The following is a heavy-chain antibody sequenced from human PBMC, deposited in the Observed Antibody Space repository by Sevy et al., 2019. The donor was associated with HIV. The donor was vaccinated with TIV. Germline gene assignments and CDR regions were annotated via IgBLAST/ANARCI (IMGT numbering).Heavy chain of an antibody. D-gene: IGHD3-22*01. CDR2: ISGSGTTI. CDR3: ARKGGAYDIGFDP. Sequence: GGSLRLSCAASGFTFSSYAMSWVRQAPGKGLEWVSAISGSGTTIYYGDSVEGRFTISRDNPKNSLYLQMNSLRAEDTAVYYCARKGGAYDIGFDPWGQGTLVIVSS. CDR1: GFTFSSYA. J-gene: IGHJ5*02. V-gene: IGHV3-23*01.